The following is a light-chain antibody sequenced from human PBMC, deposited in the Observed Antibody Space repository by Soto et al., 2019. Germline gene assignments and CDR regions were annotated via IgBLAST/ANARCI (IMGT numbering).Light chain of an antibody. CDR2: EVS. CDR3: SSYTSSSTLVV. CDR1: SSDVGSYNR. Sequence: QSALTQPPSVSGSPGQSVTISCTGTSSDVGSYNRVSWYQQPPGTAPKLMIYEVSNRPSGVPDRFSGSKSGNTASLTISGLQAEDEADYYYSSYTSSSTLVVFGGGTKLTVL. J-gene: IGLJ2*01. V-gene: IGLV2-18*02.